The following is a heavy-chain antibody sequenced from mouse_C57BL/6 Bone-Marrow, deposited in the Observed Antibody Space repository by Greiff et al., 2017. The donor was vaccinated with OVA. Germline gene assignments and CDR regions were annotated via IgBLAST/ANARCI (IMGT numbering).Heavy chain of an antibody. CDR3: ARITTEGRGCDY. CDR2: ISYDGSN. D-gene: IGHD1-1*01. CDR1: GYSITSGYY. V-gene: IGHV3-6*01. J-gene: IGHJ2*01. Sequence: VQLKQSGPGLVKPSQSLSLSCSVTGYSITSGYYWNWIRQFPGNKLEWMGYISYDGSNNYNPSLKKRSSITRDTSKNQFFLKLNSVTTEDTATYYCARITTEGRGCDYWGQGTTLTVSS.